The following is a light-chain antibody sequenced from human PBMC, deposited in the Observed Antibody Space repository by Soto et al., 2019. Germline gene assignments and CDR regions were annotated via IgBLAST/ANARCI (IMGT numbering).Light chain of an antibody. CDR1: SSDVGGYDY. V-gene: IGLV2-8*01. CDR2: EVT. J-gene: IGLJ1*01. CDR3: VSYTDTDTLV. Sequence: QSVLTQPPSASGSPGQSVTISCTGTSSDVGGYDYVSWYQQHPGKAPKLMIFEVTNRPSGVSNRFSGSRSGNTASLTISGLQPDDEGDYFCVSYTDTDTLVFGTGTKLTVL.